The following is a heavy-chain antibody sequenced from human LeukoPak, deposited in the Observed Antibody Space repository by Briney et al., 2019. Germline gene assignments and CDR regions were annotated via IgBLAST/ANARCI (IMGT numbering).Heavy chain of an antibody. D-gene: IGHD1-26*01. J-gene: IGHJ4*02. CDR2: IRSKAYGGTT. Sequence: QPGRSLRLSCTASGFTFGDYAMSWFRQAPGKGLEWVGFIRSKAYGGTTEYAASVKGRFTISRDDSKSIAYLQMNSLKTEDTAVYYCTRGKYSGRMGFDYWGQGTLVTVSS. CDR3: TRGKYSGRMGFDY. V-gene: IGHV3-49*03. CDR1: GFTFGDYA.